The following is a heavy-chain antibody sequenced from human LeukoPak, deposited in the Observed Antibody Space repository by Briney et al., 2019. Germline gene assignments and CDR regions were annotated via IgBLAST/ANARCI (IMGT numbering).Heavy chain of an antibody. D-gene: IGHD3-3*01. V-gene: IGHV1-69*13. Sequence: GASVKVSCKASGGTFSSYAISWVRQAPGQGLEWMGGIIPIFGTANYAQKFQGRVTITADESTSTAYMELSRLRSDDTAVYYCARRRIFGEGFDPWGQGTLVTVSS. CDR3: ARRRIFGEGFDP. CDR2: IIPIFGTA. J-gene: IGHJ5*02. CDR1: GGTFSSYA.